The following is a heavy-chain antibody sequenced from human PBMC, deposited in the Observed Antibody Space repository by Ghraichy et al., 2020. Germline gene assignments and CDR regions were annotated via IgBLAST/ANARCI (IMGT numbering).Heavy chain of an antibody. D-gene: IGHD1-26*01. CDR3: ARSGSYKGGDIDY. CDR1: GGTFSSYA. J-gene: IGHJ4*02. CDR2: IIPILGIA. V-gene: IGHV1-69*04. Sequence: SVKVSCKASGGTFSSYAISWVRQAPGQGLEWMGRIIPILGIANYAQKFQGRVTITADKSTSTAYMELSSLRSEDTAVYYCARSGSYKGGDIDYWGQGTLVTVSS.